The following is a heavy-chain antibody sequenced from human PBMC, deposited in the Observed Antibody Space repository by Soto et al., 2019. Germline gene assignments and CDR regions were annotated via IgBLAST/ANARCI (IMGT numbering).Heavy chain of an antibody. CDR2: IWNDGSNK. J-gene: IGHJ4*02. V-gene: IGHV3-33*01. Sequence: QVQLVESGGGVVQPGRSLRLSCAASGFTFRSYATHWVRQAPGKGLEWVALIWNDGSNKYYADSVKGRFTISRDNSKNTLYLQRNSLRAEDTAVFYCARGSRSFDFDLWGQGTLVTVSS. CDR3: ARGSRSFDFDL. CDR1: GFTFRSYA.